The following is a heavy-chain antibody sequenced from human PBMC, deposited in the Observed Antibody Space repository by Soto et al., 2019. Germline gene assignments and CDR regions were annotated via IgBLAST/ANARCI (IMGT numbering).Heavy chain of an antibody. V-gene: IGHV1-18*01. J-gene: IGHJ3*02. D-gene: IGHD2-15*01. Sequence: QVQLVQSGAEVKNPGASVKVSCKASGYTFTSFGISWVRQAPGQGLEWMGWISAYNGNTNYAENLQGRVTMTTDTSTSTAYMELRSLRSDDTAVYFCARDHRGGTDAFDIWGQGTMVTVSS. CDR2: ISAYNGNT. CDR3: ARDHRGGTDAFDI. CDR1: GYTFTSFG.